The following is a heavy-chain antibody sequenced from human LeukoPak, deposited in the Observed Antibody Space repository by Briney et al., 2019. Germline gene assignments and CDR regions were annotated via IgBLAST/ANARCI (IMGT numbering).Heavy chain of an antibody. CDR3: ARCPRGYSSSWYWFDP. Sequence: SETLSLTCTVSGGSISSYYWSWIRQPPGKGLEWIGYIYYSGSTNYNPSLKSRVTISVDTSKNQFSLKLSSVTAADTAVYYCARCPRGYSSSWYWFDPWGQGTLVTVSS. J-gene: IGHJ5*02. CDR1: GGSISSYY. V-gene: IGHV4-59*12. CDR2: IYYSGST. D-gene: IGHD6-13*01.